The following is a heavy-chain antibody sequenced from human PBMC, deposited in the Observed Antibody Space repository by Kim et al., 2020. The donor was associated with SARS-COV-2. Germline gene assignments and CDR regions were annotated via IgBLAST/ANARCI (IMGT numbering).Heavy chain of an antibody. CDR1: GGSISSSSYY. CDR2: IYYSGST. D-gene: IGHD3-22*01. V-gene: IGHV4-39*01. CDR3: ARHVGITMIVLVIRGWFDP. Sequence: SETLSLTCTVSGGSISSSSYYWGWIRQPPGKGLEWIGSIYYSGSTYYNPSLKSRVTISVDTSKNQFSLKLSSVTAADTAVYYCARHVGITMIVLVIRGWFDPWGQGTLVTVSS. J-gene: IGHJ5*02.